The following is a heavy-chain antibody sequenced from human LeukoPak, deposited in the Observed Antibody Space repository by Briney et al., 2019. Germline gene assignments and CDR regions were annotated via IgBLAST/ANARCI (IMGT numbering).Heavy chain of an antibody. CDR1: GFTFSSYW. CDR2: INSDGSST. D-gene: IGHD6-6*01. J-gene: IGHJ4*02. Sequence: GGSLRLSCAASGFTFSSYWMHWVRQAPGKGLVWVSRINSDGSSTSYADSVKGRFTISRDNAKNTLYLQMNSLRAEDTAVYYCARESPVSSSSRKFDYWGQGTLVTVSS. V-gene: IGHV3-74*01. CDR3: ARESPVSSSSRKFDY.